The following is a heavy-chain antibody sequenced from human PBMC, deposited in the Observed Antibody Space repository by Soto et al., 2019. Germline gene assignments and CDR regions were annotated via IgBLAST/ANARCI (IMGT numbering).Heavy chain of an antibody. J-gene: IGHJ4*02. CDR3: ARRAPVAGEILNY. CDR1: GGTFSSYA. V-gene: IGHV1-69*06. D-gene: IGHD6-19*01. CDR2: IIPIFGTA. Sequence: GPSGKVSCKASGGTFSSYAISWVRQAPGQGLEWMGGIIPIFGTANYAQKFQGRVTITADKSTSTAYMELSSLSSEDTAVYSCARRAPVAGEILNYWGQGTLVTVSS.